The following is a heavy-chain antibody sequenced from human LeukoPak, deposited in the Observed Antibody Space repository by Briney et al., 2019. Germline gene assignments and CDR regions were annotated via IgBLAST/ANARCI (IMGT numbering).Heavy chain of an antibody. V-gene: IGHV4-59*12. CDR3: ARVLWFFDV. J-gene: IGHJ2*01. CDR2: IDCSGHT. CDR1: GGSISSYY. Sequence: PSETLSLTCTVSGGSISSYYWSWIPQPPGKGLEWIGYIDCSGHTNYNPSLKSRVTISVDTSKNQFSLKLTSVTAADTAVYYCARVLWFFDVWGRGTLVTVSS.